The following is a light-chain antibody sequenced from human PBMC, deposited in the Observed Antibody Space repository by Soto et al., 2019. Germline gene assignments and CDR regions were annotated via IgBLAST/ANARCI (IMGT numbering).Light chain of an antibody. J-gene: IGKJ1*01. V-gene: IGKV1-9*01. CDR3: QQRNGSPLT. Sequence: IPLTQSPSSQSASVAARVTITCRASPASASFLAWYQQKPGTAPKLLIYGASTLQSGVPSRFSGSRSGTDYTLTIASLQPEDFATYYCQQRNGSPLTFGQGTKVDNK. CDR1: PASASF. CDR2: GAS.